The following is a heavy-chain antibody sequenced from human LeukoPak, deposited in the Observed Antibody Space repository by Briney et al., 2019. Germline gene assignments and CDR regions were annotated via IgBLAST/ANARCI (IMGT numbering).Heavy chain of an antibody. J-gene: IGHJ3*02. V-gene: IGHV3-7*01. CDR3: ARDSDDAFDI. CDR1: GFTFSKYW. CDR2: MNEDGGEI. Sequence: GGSLRLSCAAYGFTFSKYWMTWVRQAPGKGLEWVASMNEDGGEIHYVDSVKGRFTISRDNAKNSLYLQMNGLRAEDTALYYCARDSDDAFDIWGRGTMVTVSS.